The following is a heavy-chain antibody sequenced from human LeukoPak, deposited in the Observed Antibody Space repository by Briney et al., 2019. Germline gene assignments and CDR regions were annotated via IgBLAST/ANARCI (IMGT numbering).Heavy chain of an antibody. CDR2: MYYSGST. J-gene: IGHJ4*02. V-gene: IGHV4-59*08. Sequence: SETLSLTCSVSGGSIRSYYWSWIRQPPGKGLEWIGYMYYSGSTNYNPSLKSRATISVDTSKNQFSLKLSSVTAADTAVYYCARFRGATVTTRYFDYWGQGTLVTVSS. CDR3: ARFRGATVTTRYFDY. CDR1: GGSIRSYY. D-gene: IGHD4-17*01.